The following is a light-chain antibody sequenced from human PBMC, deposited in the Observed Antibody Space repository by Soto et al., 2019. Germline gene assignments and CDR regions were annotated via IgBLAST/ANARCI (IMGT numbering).Light chain of an antibody. CDR1: QSISSW. V-gene: IGKV1-5*01. CDR2: DAS. CDR3: RQSYSTTWT. Sequence: DLQLAQSPSALSGSVGDRVTITCGASQSISSWLAWYQQKQGKAPKXXIYDASSLESGVPSRFSGSGYETDFNLTISSLQPEDFATYSCRQSYSTTWTFGQGTKVDI. J-gene: IGKJ1*01.